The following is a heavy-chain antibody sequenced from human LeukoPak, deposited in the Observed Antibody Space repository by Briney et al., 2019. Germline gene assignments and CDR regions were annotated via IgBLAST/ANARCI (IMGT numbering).Heavy chain of an antibody. CDR1: GFTFSSYA. V-gene: IGHV3-30-3*01. CDR2: ILYGGNNK. Sequence: GTSLRLSCAASGFTFSSYAMHWVRQAPGKGLEWVADILYGGNNKYYADSVRGRFTISREDSKNTLYLQVNSLRADDAAVYYCARDNYGTNSGNAFDIWGQGTLVTVSS. J-gene: IGHJ3*02. D-gene: IGHD4-23*01. CDR3: ARDNYGTNSGNAFDI.